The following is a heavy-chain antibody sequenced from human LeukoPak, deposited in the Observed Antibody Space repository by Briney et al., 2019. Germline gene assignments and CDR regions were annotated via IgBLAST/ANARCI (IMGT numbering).Heavy chain of an antibody. V-gene: IGHV3-23*01. CDR1: GFTFSSYA. J-gene: IGHJ4*02. D-gene: IGHD3-22*01. Sequence: GGSLRLSCAASGFTFSSYAMSWVRQAPGKGLEWVSAISGSGGSTYYADSVKGRLTISRDNSKNTLYLQMNSLRAQDTAVYYCAKAKGITMIVVVTYPFDYWGQGTLVTVSS. CDR3: AKAKGITMIVVVTYPFDY. CDR2: ISGSGGST.